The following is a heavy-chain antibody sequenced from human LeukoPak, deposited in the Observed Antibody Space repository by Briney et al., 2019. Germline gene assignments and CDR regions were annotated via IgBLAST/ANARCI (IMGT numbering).Heavy chain of an antibody. D-gene: IGHD2-21*02. V-gene: IGHV3-21*01. CDR1: GFTFSSYS. CDR3: ASDVVVTAHRPFDY. J-gene: IGHJ4*02. Sequence: GGSLRLSCAASGFTFSSYSMNWVRQAPGKGLEWVSSISSSSSYIYYADSVKGRFTISRDNAKNSLYLQMNSLRAEDTAVYYCASDVVVTAHRPFDYWGQGTLVTVSS. CDR2: ISSSSSYI.